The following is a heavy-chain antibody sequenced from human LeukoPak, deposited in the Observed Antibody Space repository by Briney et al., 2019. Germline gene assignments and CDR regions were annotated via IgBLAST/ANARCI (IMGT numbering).Heavy chain of an antibody. CDR3: ARVCKPSYDSSGFFDY. CDR1: GYTFTSYG. Sequence: ASVKVSCKASGYTFTSYGISWVRQAPGQGLEWMGWISAYNGNTNYAQKLQGRVTMTTDTSTSTAYMELRSLRSDDTAVYYCARVCKPSYDSSGFFDYWGHGTLVTVSS. V-gene: IGHV1-18*01. J-gene: IGHJ4*01. CDR2: ISAYNGNT. D-gene: IGHD3-22*01.